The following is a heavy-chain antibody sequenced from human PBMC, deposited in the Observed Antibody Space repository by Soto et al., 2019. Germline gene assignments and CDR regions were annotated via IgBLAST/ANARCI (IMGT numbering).Heavy chain of an antibody. D-gene: IGHD6-19*01. V-gene: IGHV4-59*08. Sequence: SETLSLTGTFSGGSIIRYYLSWLRQPPRKGLEWMGHIYNIGRTNYNPSLRSRVTMSIDTSQEQFSLELSSVTARDSAVYYCARHVNLPLAGTGFESWGRGTLVTVS. CDR2: IYNIGRT. CDR3: ARHVNLPLAGTGFES. CDR1: GGSIIRYY. J-gene: IGHJ4*02.